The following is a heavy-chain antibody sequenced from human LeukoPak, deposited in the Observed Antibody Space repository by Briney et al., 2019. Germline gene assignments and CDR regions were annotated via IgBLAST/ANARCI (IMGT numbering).Heavy chain of an antibody. CDR1: GFTVSNNY. CDR2: INTVGTT. CDR3: ARDHHSSSSQLDY. V-gene: IGHV3-66*01. D-gene: IGHD6-6*01. Sequence: GGSLRLSCAASGFTVSNNYMGWVRQAPAKGLEWVSVINTVGTTYYADSVRGRFTISRDNAKNSLYLQMNSLRAEDTAVYYCARDHHSSSSQLDYWGQGTLVTVSS. J-gene: IGHJ4*02.